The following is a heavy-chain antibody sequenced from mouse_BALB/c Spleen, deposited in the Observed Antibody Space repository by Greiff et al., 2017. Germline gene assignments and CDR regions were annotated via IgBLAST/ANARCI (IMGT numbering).Heavy chain of an antibody. CDR2: INSNGGST. J-gene: IGHJ3*01. Sequence: EVQGVESGGGLVQPGGSLKLSCAASGFTFSSYGMSWVRQTPDKRLELVATINSNGGSTYYPDSVKGRFTISRDNAKNTLYLQMSSLKSEDTAMYYCARDKTNWDFAYWGQGTLVTVSA. V-gene: IGHV5-6-3*01. CDR1: GFTFSSYG. CDR3: ARDKTNWDFAY. D-gene: IGHD4-1*01.